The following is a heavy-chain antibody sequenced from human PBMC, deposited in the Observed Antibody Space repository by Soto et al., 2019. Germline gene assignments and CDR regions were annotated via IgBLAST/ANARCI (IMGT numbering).Heavy chain of an antibody. J-gene: IGHJ4*02. CDR2: IYYDGSNK. D-gene: IGHD2-8*01. CDR3: ARPYCTNGVCYYYFDH. Sequence: QVQLGESGGGLVQPGRSLRLSCVASGFTFSTYAMHWVRQAPGKGLEWVAVIYYDGSNKYYSDSVKGRFTISRDNSKNTLYLQMNSLRAEDTAVYYCARPYCTNGVCYYYFDHWGQGTLVTVSS. CDR1: GFTFSTYA. V-gene: IGHV3-33*01.